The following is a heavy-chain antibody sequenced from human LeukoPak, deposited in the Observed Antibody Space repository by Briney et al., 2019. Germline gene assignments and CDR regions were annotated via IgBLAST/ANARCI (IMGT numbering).Heavy chain of an antibody. V-gene: IGHV3-30*03. CDR3: ARYRETTDY. D-gene: IGHD1-7*01. CDR2: ISYDGSSR. J-gene: IGHJ4*02. Sequence: GGSLRLSCAASGFTFSSYGMHWVRQAPGKGLEWVAVISYDGSSRYCADSVKARFTISRDNSKNTLYLQMNSLRPGDTAVYYCARYRETTDYWGQGTLVTVSS. CDR1: GFTFSSYG.